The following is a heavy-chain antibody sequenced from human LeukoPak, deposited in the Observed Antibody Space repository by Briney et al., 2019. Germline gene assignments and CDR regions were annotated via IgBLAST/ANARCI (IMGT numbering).Heavy chain of an antibody. V-gene: IGHV3-7*01. J-gene: IGHJ4*02. CDR1: GFTFTTYW. CDR2: IKGDESAK. D-gene: IGHD1-26*01. Sequence: GGSLGLSCAASGFTFTTYWMAWVRQAPGKGLEWVANIKGDESAKHQADSVKGRFTISRDNAQNSVYLQMSSLRVEDTAVYYCARDVGGSLDYWGQGTLVTVSS. CDR3: ARDVGGSLDY.